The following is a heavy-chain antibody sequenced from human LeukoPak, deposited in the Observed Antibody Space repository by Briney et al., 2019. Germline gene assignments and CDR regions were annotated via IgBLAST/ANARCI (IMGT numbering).Heavy chain of an antibody. Sequence: SETLSLTCAVYGGSFSGYYWSWIRQPPGEGLEWIGEINHSGSTNYNPSLKSRVTISVDTSKNQFSLKLSSVTAADTAVYYCAGGPLHYYYMDVWGKGTTVTISS. J-gene: IGHJ6*03. V-gene: IGHV4-34*01. CDR2: INHSGST. CDR1: GGSFSGYY. CDR3: AGGPLHYYYMDV.